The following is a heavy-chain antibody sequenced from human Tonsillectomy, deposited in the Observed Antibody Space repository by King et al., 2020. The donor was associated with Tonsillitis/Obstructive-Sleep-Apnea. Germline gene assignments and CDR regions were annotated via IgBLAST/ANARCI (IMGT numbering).Heavy chain of an antibody. J-gene: IGHJ6*03. CDR2: IDWDDDK. V-gene: IGHV2-70*04. CDR1: GFSLSTSGMC. CDR3: ARIGVATVGDYMDV. Sequence: TLKESGPALVKPTQTLTLTCNLSGFSLSTSGMCVSWIRQPPGKALEWLARIDWDDDKFYSTSLKTRLTISKDTSKNQVVLTMTNMDPVDTSTYYCARIGVATVGDYMDVWGKETTVTVSS. D-gene: IGHD5-12*01.